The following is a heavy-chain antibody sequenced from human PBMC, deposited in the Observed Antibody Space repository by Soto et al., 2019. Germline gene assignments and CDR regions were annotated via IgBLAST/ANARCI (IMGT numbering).Heavy chain of an antibody. CDR1: GFSFSSHS. D-gene: IGHD5-12*01. Sequence: EVQLVDSGGGLVKPGGSLRLSCEASGFSFSSHSMNWVRQAPGKGLEWVASIGDRSSYTYYADSVKGRFTISRDNAKTSLYLQMNSLRAEDTAVDYCARDQRYLRRGYSDYWGQGTLVAVSA. V-gene: IGHV3-21*01. J-gene: IGHJ4*02. CDR3: ARDQRYLRRGYSDY. CDR2: IGDRSSYT.